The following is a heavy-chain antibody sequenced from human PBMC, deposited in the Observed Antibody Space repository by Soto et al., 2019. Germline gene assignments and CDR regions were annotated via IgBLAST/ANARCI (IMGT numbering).Heavy chain of an antibody. Sequence: PSETLSLTCTVSGGSISSGGYYWSWIRHHPGKGLEWIGYIYYSGSTYYNPSLKSRVTISVDTSKNQFSLKLSSVTAADTAVYYCARVCGGDCHYGMDVWAQGTTVTVSS. V-gene: IGHV4-31*03. CDR3: ARVCGGDCHYGMDV. CDR2: IYYSGST. J-gene: IGHJ6*02. CDR1: GGSISSGGYY. D-gene: IGHD2-21*02.